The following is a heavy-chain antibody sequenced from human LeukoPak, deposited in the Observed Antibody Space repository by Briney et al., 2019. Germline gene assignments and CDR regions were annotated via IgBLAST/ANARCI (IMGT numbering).Heavy chain of an antibody. CDR2: IYYSGTT. J-gene: IGHJ5*01. CDR3: LRILGGDPEWWFRP. CDR1: GGSIHSGGYY. V-gene: IGHV4-31*03. D-gene: IGHD2-21*02. Sequence: PSQTLSLTCTVSGGSIHSGGYYWSWIRQRPGKGLQWIGYIYYSGTTYYNPSLESRVSISVDTSENQFSLKLRSVTAADTAGYYCLRILGGDPEWWFRPWGQGNPGTVSS.